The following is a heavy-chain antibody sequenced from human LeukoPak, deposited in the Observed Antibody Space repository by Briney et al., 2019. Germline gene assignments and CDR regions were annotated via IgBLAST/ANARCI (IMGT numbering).Heavy chain of an antibody. V-gene: IGHV4-59*01. D-gene: IGHD6-19*01. J-gene: IGHJ4*02. Sequence: PSETLSLTCTVSGGSISSYYWSWIRQPPGKGLEWIGYIYYSGSTNYNPSLKSRVTISVDTSKNQFSLKLSSVTAADTAVYYCARESGGYSSGWYDYWGQGTLVTVSS. CDR2: IYYSGST. CDR3: ARESGGYSSGWYDY. CDR1: GGSISSYY.